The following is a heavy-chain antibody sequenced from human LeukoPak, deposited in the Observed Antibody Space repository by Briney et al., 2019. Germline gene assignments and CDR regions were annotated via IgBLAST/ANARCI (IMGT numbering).Heavy chain of an antibody. CDR3: VSFYETY. D-gene: IGHD2/OR15-2a*01. CDR2: INSDGSWT. CDR1: GFTFSNYW. V-gene: IGHV3-74*01. J-gene: IGHJ4*02. Sequence: GVLRLSCAASGFTFSNYWMHWVRHAPGKELVWVSHINSDGSWTSYADSVKGRFTISKDNAKNTVYLQMNSLRAEDTAVYYCVSFYETYWGRGTLVTVSS.